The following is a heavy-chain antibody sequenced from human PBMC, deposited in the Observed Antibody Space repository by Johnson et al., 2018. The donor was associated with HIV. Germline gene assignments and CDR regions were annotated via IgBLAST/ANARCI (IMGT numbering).Heavy chain of an antibody. J-gene: IGHJ3*02. V-gene: IGHV3-48*01. Sequence: VQLVESGGGVVQPGRSLRLSCAASGFTFSSYAMSWIRQAPGKGLEWVSSISSSGSTIYYADSLKGRFTISRDNSKNTLYLQMNSLRAEDTAVYYCAREGRRDAFDIWGQGTMVTVSS. CDR1: GFTFSSYA. CDR2: ISSSGSTI. CDR3: AREGRRDAFDI.